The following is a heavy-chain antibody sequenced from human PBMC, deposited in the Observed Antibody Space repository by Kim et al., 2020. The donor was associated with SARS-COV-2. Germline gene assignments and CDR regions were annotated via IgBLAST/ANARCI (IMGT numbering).Heavy chain of an antibody. CDR3: ARQRLPYYFDY. D-gene: IGHD5-18*01. Sequence: NYNPSLKSRVTISVDTSKNQFSLKLSSVTAADTAVYYCARQRLPYYFDYWGQGTLVTVSS. V-gene: IGHV4-59*08. J-gene: IGHJ4*02.